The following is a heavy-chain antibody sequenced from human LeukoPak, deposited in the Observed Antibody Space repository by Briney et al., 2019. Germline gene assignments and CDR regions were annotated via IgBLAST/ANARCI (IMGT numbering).Heavy chain of an antibody. CDR3: TRGGSSRGDH. D-gene: IGHD6-13*01. J-gene: IGHJ4*02. CDR1: VFTFSNYG. CDR2: ISSSSSSV. V-gene: IGHV3-48*02. Sequence: GGSLRLSCAASVFTFSNYGANWVRQAPGKGREWVSYISSSSSSVYYADSVKGRFTVSRDNAKNSLYLQMNSLGDENTAVYYCTRGGSSRGDHWGQGILVTVSS.